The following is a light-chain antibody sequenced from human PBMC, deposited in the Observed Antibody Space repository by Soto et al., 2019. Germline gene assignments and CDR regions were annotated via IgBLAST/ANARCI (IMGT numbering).Light chain of an antibody. V-gene: IGLV2-23*02. J-gene: IGLJ1*01. Sequence: QSALTQPASVSGSPVQSITISFTGTSSDVGSYNLVSWYQQHPGKAPKLMIYEVSKRPSGVSNRFSGSKSGNTASLTISGLQAEDEADYYCCSYAGSPYVFGTGTKVTVL. CDR3: CSYAGSPYV. CDR2: EVS. CDR1: SSDVGSYNL.